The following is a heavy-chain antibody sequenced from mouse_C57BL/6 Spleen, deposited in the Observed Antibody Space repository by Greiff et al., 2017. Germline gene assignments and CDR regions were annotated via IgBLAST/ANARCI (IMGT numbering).Heavy chain of an antibody. CDR1: GYTFTDYN. Sequence: VHVKQSGPELVKPGASVKMSCKASGYTFTDYNMHWVKQSHGKSLEWIGYINPNNGGTSYNQKFKGKATLTVNKSSSTAYMELRSLTSEDSAVYYCARNYGSSYDYYAMDYWGQGTSVTVSS. CDR2: INPNNGGT. J-gene: IGHJ4*01. V-gene: IGHV1-22*01. D-gene: IGHD1-1*01. CDR3: ARNYGSSYDYYAMDY.